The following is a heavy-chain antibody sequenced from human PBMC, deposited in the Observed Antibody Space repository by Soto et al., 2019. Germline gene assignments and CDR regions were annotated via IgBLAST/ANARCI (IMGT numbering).Heavy chain of an antibody. J-gene: IGHJ4*02. D-gene: IGHD5-18*01. Sequence: GGSLRLSCAASGITFSSYALHWVRQAPGKGLEWVAVISYDGSNKFYVDSVKGRFTISRDNSKNTLYLQMNSPRTEDTAVCHCAHLAGLSNTDDYWGQGTLVTVSS. CDR2: ISYDGSNK. V-gene: IGHV3-30-3*01. CDR3: AHLAGLSNTDDY. CDR1: GITFSSYA.